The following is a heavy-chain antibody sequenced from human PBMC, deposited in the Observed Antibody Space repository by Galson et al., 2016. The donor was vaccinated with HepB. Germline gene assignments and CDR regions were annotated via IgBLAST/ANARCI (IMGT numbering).Heavy chain of an antibody. V-gene: IGHV3-30-3*01. CDR1: GFTFRSYA. CDR2: ISYDGSNK. Sequence: SLRLSCAASGFTFRSYAMHWVRQAPGKGLEWVAVISYDGSNKYYADSVKGRLTISRDNSKNTLYLQMNSLRAEDTAVYYCAKDGGSSWAYYYYYMDVWGKGTTVTVSS. D-gene: IGHD6-13*01. CDR3: AKDGGSSWAYYYYYMDV. J-gene: IGHJ6*03.